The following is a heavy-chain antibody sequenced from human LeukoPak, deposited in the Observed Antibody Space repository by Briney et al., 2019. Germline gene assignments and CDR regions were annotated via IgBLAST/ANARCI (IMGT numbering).Heavy chain of an antibody. CDR2: IYPGDSDT. Sequence: EPLKISCKGSGYSFTSYWIGWVRQMPGKVLEWMGIIYPGDSDTRYSPSFQGQVTISADKSISTAYLQWSSLKASDTAMYYCARLGCSSTSCYTWGDDAFDIWGQGTMVTVSS. CDR3: ARLGCSSTSCYTWGDDAFDI. D-gene: IGHD2-2*02. J-gene: IGHJ3*02. CDR1: GYSFTSYW. V-gene: IGHV5-51*01.